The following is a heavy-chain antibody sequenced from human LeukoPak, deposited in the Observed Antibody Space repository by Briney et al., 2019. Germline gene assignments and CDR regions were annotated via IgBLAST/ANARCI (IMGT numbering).Heavy chain of an antibody. CDR3: AKDVLVAAAPDY. D-gene: IGHD6-13*01. J-gene: IGHJ4*02. Sequence: GGSLRLTCAASGFTFSSYGMHWVRQAPGKGPDWVAFIRFDGSNKYYADSVKGRFTISRDNSKNTLSLQMNSLRVDDTAVYYCAKDVLVAAAPDYWGQGTLVTVSS. CDR1: GFTFSSYG. CDR2: IRFDGSNK. V-gene: IGHV3-30*02.